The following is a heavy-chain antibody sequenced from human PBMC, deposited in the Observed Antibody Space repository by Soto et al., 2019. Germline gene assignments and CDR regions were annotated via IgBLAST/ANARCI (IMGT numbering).Heavy chain of an antibody. D-gene: IGHD3-22*01. CDR1: GFTFSSYW. J-gene: IGHJ4*02. CDR3: VRDYDSSGYNSDY. V-gene: IGHV3-74*01. Sequence: PGGSLRLSFAASGFTFSSYWMHWVRQVPGKGLVWVSRINSEGTGTIYADPVKGRFTISRDNAKNTLYLQMNSLRAEDTAVYYCVRDYDSSGYNSDYWGQGTPVTVSS. CDR2: INSEGTGT.